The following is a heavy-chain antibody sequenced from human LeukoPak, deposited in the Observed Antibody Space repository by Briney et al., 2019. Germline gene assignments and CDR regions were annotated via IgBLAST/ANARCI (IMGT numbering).Heavy chain of an antibody. CDR1: GGTFSSYA. CDR3: ARGSSSGSYYRPMDV. D-gene: IGHD3-10*01. CDR2: IIPIFGTA. Sequence: GASVKVSCKASGGTFSSYAISWVRQAPGRGLEWMGGIIPIFGTANYAQKFQGRVTITADESTSTAYMELSSLRSEDTAVYYCARGSSSGSYYRPMDVWGTGTTVTVSS. J-gene: IGHJ6*03. V-gene: IGHV1-69*13.